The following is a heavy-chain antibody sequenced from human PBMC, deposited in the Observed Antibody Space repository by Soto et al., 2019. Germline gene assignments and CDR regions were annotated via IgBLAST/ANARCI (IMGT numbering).Heavy chain of an antibody. CDR1: GFTFSSYA. D-gene: IGHD5-12*01. J-gene: IGHJ4*02. CDR3: AIERWLQKREFGY. V-gene: IGHV3-23*01. Sequence: EVQLLESGGGLVQPGGSLRLSCAASGFTFSSYAMSWVRQAPGKGLEWVSAISGSGGSTYYADSVKGRFTISRDNSKNRLYLQMNSLRAEDTAVYYCAIERWLQKREFGYWGQGTLVTVSS. CDR2: ISGSGGST.